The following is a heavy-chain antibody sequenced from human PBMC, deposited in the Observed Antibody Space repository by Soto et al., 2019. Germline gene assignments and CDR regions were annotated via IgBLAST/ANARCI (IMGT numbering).Heavy chain of an antibody. Sequence: QVQLVQSGAEVKKPGSSVKVSCKASGGTFSSYTISWVRQAPGQGLEWMGRIIPILGIANYAQKFQGRVTITADKSTSTDYMELSSLRSEDKDVYYCAREGMDFGMDVWGQGTTVTVSS. CDR1: GGTFSSYT. CDR3: AREGMDFGMDV. CDR2: IIPILGIA. D-gene: IGHD2-8*01. J-gene: IGHJ6*02. V-gene: IGHV1-69*08.